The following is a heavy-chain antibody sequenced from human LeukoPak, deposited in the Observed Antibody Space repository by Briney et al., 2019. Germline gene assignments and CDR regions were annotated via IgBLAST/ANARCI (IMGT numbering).Heavy chain of an antibody. CDR2: ISSRSSYI. V-gene: IGHV3-21*01. CDR1: GFTFSSYS. Sequence: GGSLRLSCAASGFTFSSYSMNCVLQPPAKGLQWVSSISSRSSYIYYAHSVKGRFTISRDNAKTSLYLQMYSLRAEDTAVYYCARDCGYSYVYVYWGQGTLVTASS. J-gene: IGHJ4*02. CDR3: ARDCGYSYVYVY. D-gene: IGHD5-18*01.